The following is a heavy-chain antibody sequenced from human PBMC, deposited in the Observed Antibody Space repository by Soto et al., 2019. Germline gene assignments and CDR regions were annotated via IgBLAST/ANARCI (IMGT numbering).Heavy chain of an antibody. V-gene: IGHV3-7*05. D-gene: IGHD6-13*01. CDR1: GFSFSNYG. J-gene: IGHJ4*02. CDR2: IKQDGSEK. CDR3: ARDYRSSYSSIFYY. Sequence: EVQLVESGGGLVQPGGSLRLSCAASGFSFSNYGMSWVRQAPGKGLEWVANIKQDGSEKYYGDSVKGRFTISRDNDKDALYLQMKCLSAEDPAVFYCARDYRSSYSSIFYYRGQGTLVTVSS.